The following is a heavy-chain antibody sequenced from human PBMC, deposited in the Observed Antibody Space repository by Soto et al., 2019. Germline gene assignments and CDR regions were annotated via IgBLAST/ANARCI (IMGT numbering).Heavy chain of an antibody. CDR1: GLNFSYNA. D-gene: IGHD6-6*01. V-gene: IGHV3-23*01. Sequence: EVHLLESGGNLVQPGRSLRLSCVASGLNFSYNAMSWVRQAPGKGLQWVSTISGSGEKTYYADSVKGRFTISSDRSKNTLYLHLASMRADDTAVYYCARLPGDTAPRPDYWGQGTMVTGSS. CDR2: ISGSGEKT. J-gene: IGHJ4*02. CDR3: ARLPGDTAPRPDY.